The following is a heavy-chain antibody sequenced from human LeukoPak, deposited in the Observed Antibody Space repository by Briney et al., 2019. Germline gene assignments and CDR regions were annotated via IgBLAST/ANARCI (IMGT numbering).Heavy chain of an antibody. V-gene: IGHV3-30-3*01. CDR3: ARASLSASLDY. J-gene: IGHJ4*02. D-gene: IGHD2-21*01. CDR2: ISSDGSQK. CDR1: GFSFSTFA. Sequence: GGSLRLSCAASGFSFSTFAIHWVRQAPGKGLEWVAVISSDGSQKYYADSVRGRFSISRDNSKNTLSLQMNSLRTEDTAVYYCARASLSASLDYWGQGTLVTVSS.